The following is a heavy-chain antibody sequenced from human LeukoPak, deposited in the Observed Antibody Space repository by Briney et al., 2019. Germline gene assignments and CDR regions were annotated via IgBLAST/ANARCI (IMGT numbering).Heavy chain of an antibody. V-gene: IGHV1-69*13. CDR2: IIPIFGTA. Sequence: GASVKASCKSSGGTFSSYAISWVRQAPAQGLEWMGGIIPIFGTANYAQKFQGRVTITADESTSTAYMELSSLRSEDTAVYYCARGGGGYYYYGMDVWGKGTTVTVSS. CDR3: ARGGGGYYYYGMDV. CDR1: GGTFSSYA. J-gene: IGHJ6*04. D-gene: IGHD3-10*01.